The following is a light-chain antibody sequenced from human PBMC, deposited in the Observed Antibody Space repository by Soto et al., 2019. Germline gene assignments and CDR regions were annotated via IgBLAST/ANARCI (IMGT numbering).Light chain of an antibody. CDR3: QQLNDYPIT. V-gene: IGKV1-5*01. CDR2: AAS. J-gene: IGKJ5*01. Sequence: DIQSTQSPTTLSSSLGGRVTITCRASQSISTWLAWYQQKPGEAPKLLIYAASSLQSGVPSRFSGSGSGTDFTLTISSLQPQDFATYYCQQLNDYPITFGQGTRLEIK. CDR1: QSISTW.